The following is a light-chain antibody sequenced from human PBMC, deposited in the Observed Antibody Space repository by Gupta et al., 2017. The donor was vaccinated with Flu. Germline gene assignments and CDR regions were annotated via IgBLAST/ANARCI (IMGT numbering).Light chain of an antibody. CDR3: QVWDSSSDLRV. CDR1: NIGSKS. Sequence: SYVLTQPPSVSVAPGQTARITCGGNNIGSKSVHWYQQRPGQAPVLVVYDDSGRPSGIPERFSGSNSGNTATLTISRVEAGDEADYYCQVWDSSSDLRVFGGGTKLTVL. V-gene: IGLV3-21*02. CDR2: DDS. J-gene: IGLJ3*02.